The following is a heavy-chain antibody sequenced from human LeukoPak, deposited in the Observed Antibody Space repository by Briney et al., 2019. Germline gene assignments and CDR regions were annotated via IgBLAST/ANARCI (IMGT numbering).Heavy chain of an antibody. Sequence: GGSLRLSGAASGFTFSSYAMSWVRQAPGKGLEWVSSIGGSGGSTYYADSVKGRFTISRDNSKNTLYLQMNSLRAEDTAVYYCAKVETAAAATLRGFDYWGQGTLVTVSS. D-gene: IGHD6-13*01. V-gene: IGHV3-23*01. CDR3: AKVETAAAATLRGFDY. CDR2: IGGSGGST. CDR1: GFTFSSYA. J-gene: IGHJ4*02.